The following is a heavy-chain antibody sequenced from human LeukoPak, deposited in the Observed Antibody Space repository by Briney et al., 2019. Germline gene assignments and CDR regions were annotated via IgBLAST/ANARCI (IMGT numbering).Heavy chain of an antibody. CDR2: ISSSSSYI. J-gene: IGHJ5*02. D-gene: IGHD2-2*02. V-gene: IGHV3-21*01. CDR3: ARDPIVVVPAAIT. CDR1: GFTFSSYS. Sequence: PGGSLRLSCAASGFTFSSYSMNWVRQAPGKGLEWVSSISSSSSYIYYADSVKGRFTISRDNAENSLYLQMNSLRAEDMAVYYCARDPIVVVPAAITWGQGTLVTVSS.